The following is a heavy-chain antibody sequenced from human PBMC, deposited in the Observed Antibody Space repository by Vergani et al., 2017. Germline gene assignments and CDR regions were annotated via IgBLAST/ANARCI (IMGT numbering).Heavy chain of an antibody. CDR2: ISGSGGST. CDR3: TSPHYYDSSGYYRDFDY. Sequence: EVQLLESGGGLVQPGGSLRLSCAASGFTFSSYAMSWVRQAPGKGLEWVSTISGSGGSTYYADSVKGRFTISRDNSKNTLYLQMNSLRAEDTAVYYCTSPHYYDSSGYYRDFDYWGQGTLVTVSS. CDR1: GFTFSSYA. D-gene: IGHD3-22*01. J-gene: IGHJ4*02. V-gene: IGHV3-23*01.